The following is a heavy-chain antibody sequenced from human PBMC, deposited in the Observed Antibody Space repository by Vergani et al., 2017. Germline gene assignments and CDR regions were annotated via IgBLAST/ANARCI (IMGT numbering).Heavy chain of an antibody. D-gene: IGHD4-17*01. Sequence: QLQLEESGPGLVKPSETLSLTCSVSGGSISSSSYHWGWIRQPPGKGLEWIGSMYYSGNTYYNPSPKNRGTMSVETSKNPFSLKLSSVTAADTAVYYCARDGNGDYGNWYFDLWGRGTLVTVSS. V-gene: IGHV4-39*07. CDR3: ARDGNGDYGNWYFDL. CDR1: GGSISSSSYH. J-gene: IGHJ2*01. CDR2: MYYSGNT.